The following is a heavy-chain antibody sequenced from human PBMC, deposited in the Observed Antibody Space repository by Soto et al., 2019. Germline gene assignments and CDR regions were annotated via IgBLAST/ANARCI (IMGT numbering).Heavy chain of an antibody. CDR2: ISSSGTTI. D-gene: IGHD2-2*01. V-gene: IGHV3-48*03. CDR3: ARTYCSSTSCHNSDY. J-gene: IGHJ4*02. CDR1: GITSCSSV. Sequence: EGTLRLSCAASGITSCSSVKKLLRQALCKGLESVSSISSSGTTIYYADSVRGRFTISRDNAKKSLYLQMNSLRAEDSAVYYCARTYCSSTSCHNSDYWGQGTLVTVSS.